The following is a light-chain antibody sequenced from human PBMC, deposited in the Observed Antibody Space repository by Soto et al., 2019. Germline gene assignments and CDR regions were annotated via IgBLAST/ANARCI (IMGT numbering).Light chain of an antibody. Sequence: EIVLTQSPDTLSLSPGETATLSCRASQTFIHNYLAWHQQKPGQTPRLLVYGASSRATGIPDRFSGSGSGTDFTLTISRLEPEDFAVYYCQQHGTSPITFGQGTRQEI. CDR1: QTFIHNY. V-gene: IGKV3-20*01. CDR2: GAS. CDR3: QQHGTSPIT. J-gene: IGKJ5*01.